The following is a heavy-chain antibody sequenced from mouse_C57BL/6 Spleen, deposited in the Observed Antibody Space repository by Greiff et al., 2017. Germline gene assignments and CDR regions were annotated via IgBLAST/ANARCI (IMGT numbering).Heavy chain of an antibody. J-gene: IGHJ3*01. V-gene: IGHV1-78*01. CDR2: IYPRDGST. CDR1: GYTFTDHT. CDR3: ASNDYDEGAWFAY. Sequence: VQLQQSDAELVKPGASVKISCKVSGYTFTDHTIHWMKQRPEQGLEWIGYIYPRDGSTKYNEKFKGKATLTADKSSSTAYMQLNSLTSEDSAVYFCASNDYDEGAWFAYWGQGTLVTVSA. D-gene: IGHD2-4*01.